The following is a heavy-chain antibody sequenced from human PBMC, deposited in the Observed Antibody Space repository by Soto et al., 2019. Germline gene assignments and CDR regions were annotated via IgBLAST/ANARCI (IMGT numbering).Heavy chain of an antibody. CDR3: VRVDNYVTPTPQDV. V-gene: IGHV1-18*01. Sequence: QVQLVQSGDEVKKPGASMKVSYKASGYIFVNYGIAWVRQAPGQGLEWMGWISPYTGNTHSASKVQGRLTMTTDTSTSTAYMDLGRLTSDETAVYYGVRVDNYVTPTPQDVWGQGTTVTFSS. CDR2: ISPYTGNT. CDR1: GYIFVNYG. J-gene: IGHJ6*02. D-gene: IGHD3-16*01.